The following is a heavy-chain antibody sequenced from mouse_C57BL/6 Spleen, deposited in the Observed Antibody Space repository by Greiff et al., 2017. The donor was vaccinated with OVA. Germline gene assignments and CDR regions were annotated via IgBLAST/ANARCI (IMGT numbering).Heavy chain of an antibody. V-gene: IGHV5-16*01. CDR1: GFTFSDYY. CDR2: INYDGSST. Sequence: EVQLVESEGGLVQPGSSMKLSCTASGFTFSDYYMAWVRQVPEKGLEWVANINYDGSSTYYLDSLKSRFIISRDTAKNILYLQMSSLKSEDTATYYCARGPPYYFDYWGQGTTLTVSS. CDR3: ARGPPYYFDY. J-gene: IGHJ2*01.